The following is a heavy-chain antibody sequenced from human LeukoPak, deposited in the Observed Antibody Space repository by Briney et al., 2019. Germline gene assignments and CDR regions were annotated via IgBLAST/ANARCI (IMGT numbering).Heavy chain of an antibody. CDR3: ARDLVTVTKGFDI. CDR1: AASFSSHY. J-gene: IGHJ3*02. V-gene: IGHV4-59*11. CDR2: ISYIGST. Sequence: SETLSLTCAVSAASFSSHYWTWVRQSPGKGLEWIGYISYIGSTNYNPSRKGRVTISIGTSRNQFSLKLRSVTAADTAVYYCARDLVTVTKGFDIWGQGTMVSVSS. D-gene: IGHD4-17*01.